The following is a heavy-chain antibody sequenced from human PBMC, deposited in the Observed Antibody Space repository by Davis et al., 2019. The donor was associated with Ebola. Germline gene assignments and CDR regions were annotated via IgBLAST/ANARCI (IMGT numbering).Heavy chain of an antibody. J-gene: IGHJ3*02. V-gene: IGHV1-46*01. D-gene: IGHD2-21*01. Sequence: ASVKVSCKASGYTFTSYYMHWVRQAPGQGLEWMGIINPSGGSTSYAQKFQGRVTMTRDTSTSTVYMELSSLRSEDTAVYYCAREESAYCGGDCDAFDIWGQGTMVTVSS. CDR3: AREESAYCGGDCDAFDI. CDR2: INPSGGST. CDR1: GYTFTSYY.